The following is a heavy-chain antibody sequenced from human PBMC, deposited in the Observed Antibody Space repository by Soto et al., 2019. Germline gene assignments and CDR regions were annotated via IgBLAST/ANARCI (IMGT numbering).Heavy chain of an antibody. Sequence: QVQLMQSGAEVKKPGASVKVSCKASGYTFPSYGISWVRQAPGQGLEWMGWISGYNGNTNYAQKFQGRVTXTTDTXXXXXXXXXXXXXXXXXXXXHCARDTAKYSSGWPGWFDPGAREPWSQSPQ. CDR3: ARDTAKYSSGWPGWFDP. CDR2: ISGYNGNT. V-gene: IGHV1-18*01. D-gene: IGHD6-25*01. J-gene: IGHJ5*02. CDR1: GYTFPSYG.